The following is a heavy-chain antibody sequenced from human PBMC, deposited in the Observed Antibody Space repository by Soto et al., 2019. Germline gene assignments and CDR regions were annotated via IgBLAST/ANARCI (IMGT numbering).Heavy chain of an antibody. CDR3: ARESEDLTSNFDY. CDR2: INPDGSAT. J-gene: IGHJ4*02. V-gene: IGHV3-74*01. CDR1: GFTFSSYW. Sequence: LRLSCAASGFTFSSYWMHWVRQAPGKGLVWVSRINPDGSATNYADSVKGRFTISRDNAKNSLYLEMNSLRAEDTAVYYCARESEDLTSNFDYWGQGTLVTVSS.